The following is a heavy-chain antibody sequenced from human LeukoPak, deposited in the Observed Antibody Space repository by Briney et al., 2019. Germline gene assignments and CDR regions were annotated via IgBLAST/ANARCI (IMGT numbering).Heavy chain of an antibody. CDR2: ISSSSSTI. D-gene: IGHD6-13*01. V-gene: IGHV3-21*01. Sequence: GGSLRLSSAASRFTFSSYSMGCVRQAPGKGLEWVSSISSSSSTIYYADSVKGRFTISRDNAKNSLYLQMNSLRAEDTAVYYCARDRIAAGNWFDPWGQGTLVTVSS. CDR1: RFTFSSYS. J-gene: IGHJ5*02. CDR3: ARDRIAAGNWFDP.